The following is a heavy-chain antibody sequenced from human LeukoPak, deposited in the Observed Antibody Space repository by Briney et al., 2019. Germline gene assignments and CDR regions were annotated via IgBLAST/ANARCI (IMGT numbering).Heavy chain of an antibody. CDR2: ISSDGSHQ. J-gene: IGHJ4*02. D-gene: IGHD6-19*01. CDR1: GFTFGSYA. Sequence: PGGSLRLSCAVSGFTFGSYAMHWVRQAPGKGLEWVAVISSDGSHQYYSDSMKGRLTISRDNSKNTLYLQMESLKPEDTAMYYCARDFSGWNTIDYWGQGTLVTVSS. V-gene: IGHV3-30*04. CDR3: ARDFSGWNTIDY.